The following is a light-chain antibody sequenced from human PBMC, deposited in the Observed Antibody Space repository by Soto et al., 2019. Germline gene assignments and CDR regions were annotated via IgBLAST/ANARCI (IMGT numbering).Light chain of an antibody. CDR2: AAS. CDR3: QQSYRTPRT. Sequence: DLQMTQSPSSLSASVGDRVTITCRASQSISSYLNWYQQKVGKAPKLLIYAASSLQSGVPSRFSGSESGTDFTLTISSLQPEDFATYYCQQSYRTPRTFGGGTKVEIK. CDR1: QSISSY. V-gene: IGKV1-39*01. J-gene: IGKJ4*01.